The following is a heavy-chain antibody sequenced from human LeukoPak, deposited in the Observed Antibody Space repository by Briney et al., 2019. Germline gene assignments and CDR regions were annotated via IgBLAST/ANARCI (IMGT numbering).Heavy chain of an antibody. Sequence: ASVKVSCKASGYTFTGYYIHWMRQAPGQGLEWMGWINANNGGTKYSQKFQGRVTMTRDTSISTAFMELTSLTSDDTAVYYCAKDRAVGGSKNCFDPWGQGTLVSVSS. CDR2: INANNGGT. CDR3: AKDRAVGGSKNCFDP. CDR1: GYTFTGYY. D-gene: IGHD2-15*01. J-gene: IGHJ5*02. V-gene: IGHV1-2*02.